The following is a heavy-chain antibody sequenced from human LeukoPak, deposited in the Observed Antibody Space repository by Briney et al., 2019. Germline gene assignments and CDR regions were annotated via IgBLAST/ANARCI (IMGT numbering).Heavy chain of an antibody. CDR3: ARYLYAFALDV. V-gene: IGHV3-74*01. CDR2: INSDGRII. J-gene: IGHJ6*03. Sequence: GGSLRLSCAGSGFAFSGNWMSWVRQVPGKGLVWVSHINSDGRIIRYADSVKGRFTISRDKANNTLYLQMNSLRAEDTGVYYCARYLYAFALDVWGKGTTVTVS. CDR1: GFAFSGNW. D-gene: IGHD2-8*01.